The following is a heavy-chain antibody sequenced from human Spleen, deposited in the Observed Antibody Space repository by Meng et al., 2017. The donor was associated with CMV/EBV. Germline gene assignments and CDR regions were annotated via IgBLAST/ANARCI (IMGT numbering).Heavy chain of an antibody. V-gene: IGHV4-59*01. CDR2: IYYSGST. J-gene: IGHJ5*02. CDR3: ERWYSSSSGDWFDP. CDR1: GGSISSYY. Sequence: GSLRLSCTVSGGSISSYYWSWIRQLPGKGLEWIGYIYYSGSTNNNPSLKSRVTISVDTSKNQFSLKLSSVTAADTAVYYCERWYSSSSGDWFDPWGQGTLVTVSS. D-gene: IGHD6-6*01.